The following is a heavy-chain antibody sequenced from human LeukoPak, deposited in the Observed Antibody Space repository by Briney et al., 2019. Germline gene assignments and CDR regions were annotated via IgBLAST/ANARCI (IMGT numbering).Heavy chain of an antibody. V-gene: IGHV4-34*01. CDR3: ARAHHRVPFDY. Sequence: PSETLSLTCAVYGGSFSGYYWSWIRQPPGKGLEWIGEINHSGSTNYNPSLKSRVTISVDTSKNQFSLKLSSVTAADTAVYYCARAHHRVPFDYWGQGTLVTVSS. D-gene: IGHD1-14*01. CDR1: GGSFSGYY. CDR2: INHSGST. J-gene: IGHJ4*02.